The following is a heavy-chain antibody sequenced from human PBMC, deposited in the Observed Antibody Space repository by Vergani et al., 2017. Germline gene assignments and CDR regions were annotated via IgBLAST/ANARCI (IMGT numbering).Heavy chain of an antibody. CDR1: GFTFSSYA. J-gene: IGHJ3*02. V-gene: IGHV3-23*04. D-gene: IGHD6-19*01. CDR3: AKDQDSSGWYPYDAFDI. Sequence: VQLVESGGGVVQPGRSLRLSCAASGFTFSSYAMSWVRQAPGKGLEWVSAISGSGGSTYYADSVKGRFTISRDNSKNTLYLQMNSLRAEDTAVYYCAKDQDSSGWYPYDAFDIWGQGTMVTVSS. CDR2: ISGSGGST.